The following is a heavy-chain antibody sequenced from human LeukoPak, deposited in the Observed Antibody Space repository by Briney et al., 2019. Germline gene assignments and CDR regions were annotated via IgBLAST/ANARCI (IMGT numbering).Heavy chain of an antibody. Sequence: ASVKVSCKVSGYTLTELSMHWVRQAPGKGLEWMGGFDPEDGETIYAQKFQGRVTITADKSTSTAYMELSSLRSEDTAVYYCARDQGGWYVRDYWGQGTLVTVSS. CDR2: FDPEDGET. CDR3: ARDQGGWYVRDY. CDR1: GYTLTELS. V-gene: IGHV1-24*01. D-gene: IGHD6-19*01. J-gene: IGHJ4*02.